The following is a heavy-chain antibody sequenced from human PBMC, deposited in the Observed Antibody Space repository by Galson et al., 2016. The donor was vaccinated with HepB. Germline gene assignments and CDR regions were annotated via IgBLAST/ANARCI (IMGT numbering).Heavy chain of an antibody. CDR1: GFTVSSSY. V-gene: IGHV3-53*01. J-gene: IGHJ2*01. CDR2: IYSGGST. CDR3: ASLRFKGFDL. Sequence: SLRLSCAASGFTVSSSYMSWVRQAPGKGLEWVSVIYSGGSTYYADSVKGRFTISRDNSKNTLYLQMNSLRAEDAAVYYCASLRFKGFDLWGRGTLVTVSS. D-gene: IGHD3-3*01.